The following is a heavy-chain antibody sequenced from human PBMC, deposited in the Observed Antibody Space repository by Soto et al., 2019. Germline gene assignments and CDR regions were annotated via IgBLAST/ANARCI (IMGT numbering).Heavy chain of an antibody. CDR2: IIPIFGTA. CDR1: GGTFSSYA. D-gene: IGHD5-18*01. J-gene: IGHJ6*02. Sequence: VASVKVSCKASGGTFSSYAISWVRQAPGQGLEWMGGIIPIFGTANYAQKFQGRVTITADESTSTAYMELSSLRSEDTAVYYCARGGGTHSMVKLDYYYGMDVWGQGTTVTVSS. CDR3: ARGGGTHSMVKLDYYYGMDV. V-gene: IGHV1-69*13.